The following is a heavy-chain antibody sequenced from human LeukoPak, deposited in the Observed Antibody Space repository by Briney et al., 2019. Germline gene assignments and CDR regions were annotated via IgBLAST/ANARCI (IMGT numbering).Heavy chain of an antibody. V-gene: IGHV4-34*01. J-gene: IGHJ4*02. D-gene: IGHD3-16*02. CDR3: ARVYYDYVWGSDRSPFDY. CDR2: INHSGST. CDR1: GGSFSGYY. Sequence: SETLSLTCAVYGGSFSGYYWSWIRQPPGKGLEWIGEINHSGSTNYNPSLKSRVTISVDTSKNQFSLKLSSVTAADTAVYYCARVYYDYVWGSDRSPFDYWGQGTLVTVSS.